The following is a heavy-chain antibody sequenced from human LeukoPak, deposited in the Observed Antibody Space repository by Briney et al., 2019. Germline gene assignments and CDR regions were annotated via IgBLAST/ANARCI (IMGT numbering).Heavy chain of an antibody. D-gene: IGHD4-11*01. CDR1: GGTFSSYA. Sequence: GASVKVSCKASGGTFSSYAISWVRQAPGQGLEWMGGIIPIFGTAKYAQKFQGRVTITTDESTSTAYMELSSLRSEDTAVYYCASPRYSNPRDAFDIWGQGTMVTVSS. CDR2: IIPIFGTA. V-gene: IGHV1-69*05. CDR3: ASPRYSNPRDAFDI. J-gene: IGHJ3*02.